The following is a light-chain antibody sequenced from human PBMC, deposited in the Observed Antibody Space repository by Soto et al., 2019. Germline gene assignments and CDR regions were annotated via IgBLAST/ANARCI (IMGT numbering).Light chain of an antibody. J-gene: IGKJ1*01. Sequence: EILMTQSPVTLSVSPGERATLSCRASQSVSSNLAWYQQKPGQAPRLLIYDASNRATGIPARFSGSGSGTDFTLTLNSLQPEDFATYYCQQGYSTPWTFGQGTKVDIK. V-gene: IGKV3-11*01. CDR2: DAS. CDR1: QSVSSN. CDR3: QQGYSTPWT.